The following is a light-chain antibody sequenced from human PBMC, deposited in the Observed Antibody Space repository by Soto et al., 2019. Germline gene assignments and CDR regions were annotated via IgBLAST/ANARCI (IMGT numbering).Light chain of an antibody. CDR3: QQSYSTLILT. CDR2: AAS. V-gene: IGKV1-9*01. CDR1: QGISSY. Sequence: DIQLTQSPSFLSASVGDRVTITCRASQGISSYLAWYQQKPGKAPKLLIYAASTLQSGVPSRFSGSGSGTEFTLTISSLQPEDFATYYCQQSYSTLILTFGPGTKVDIK. J-gene: IGKJ3*01.